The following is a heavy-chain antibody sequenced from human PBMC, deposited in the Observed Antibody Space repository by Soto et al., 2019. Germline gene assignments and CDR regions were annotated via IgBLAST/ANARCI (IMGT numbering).Heavy chain of an antibody. CDR1: GFTFSSYA. Sequence: QVQLVESGGGVVQPGRSLRLSCAASGFTFSSYAMHWVRQAPGKGLEWVAVISYDGSNKYYADSVKGRFTISRDNSKNTLYLQMNSLRAEDTAVYYCARGRRRDYDFWSGYYIDYFDYWGQGTLVTVSS. D-gene: IGHD3-3*01. CDR2: ISYDGSNK. J-gene: IGHJ4*02. CDR3: ARGRRRDYDFWSGYYIDYFDY. V-gene: IGHV3-30-3*01.